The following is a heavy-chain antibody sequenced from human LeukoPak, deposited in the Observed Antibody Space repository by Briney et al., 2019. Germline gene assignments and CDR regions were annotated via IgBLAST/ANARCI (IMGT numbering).Heavy chain of an antibody. J-gene: IGHJ4*02. CDR3: ARPYSGSYSAFDY. CDR2: ISSRSSTI. CDR1: GFTFSSYE. D-gene: IGHD1-26*01. Sequence: GGSLRLSCAASGFTFSSYEMNWVRQAPGKGLEWLSYISSRSSTIYYADSVKGRFTISRDNAKNSLYLQMNSLRDEDTAVYYCARPYSGSYSAFDYWGQGTLVTVSS. V-gene: IGHV3-48*02.